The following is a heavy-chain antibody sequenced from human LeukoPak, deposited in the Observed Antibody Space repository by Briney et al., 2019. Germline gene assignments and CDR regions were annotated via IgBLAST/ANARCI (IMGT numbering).Heavy chain of an antibody. CDR3: ATGTSKRMVRGVIIGDVFDY. J-gene: IGHJ4*02. CDR2: FDPEDGET. CDR1: GYTLTELS. Sequence: ASVKVSCKVSGYTLTELSMHWVRQAPGKGLEWMGGFDPEDGETIYAQKFQGRVTMTEATSTDTAYMELSSLTSENTALYCCATGTSKRMVRGVIIGDVFDYWGQGTLVTVSS. D-gene: IGHD3-10*01. V-gene: IGHV1-24*01.